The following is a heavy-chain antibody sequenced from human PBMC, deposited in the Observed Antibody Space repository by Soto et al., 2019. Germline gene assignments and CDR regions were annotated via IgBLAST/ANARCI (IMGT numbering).Heavy chain of an antibody. Sequence: GASVKVSCKASGYTFSSYGIRWVRQSSGYGLEWMGWISAYNGNTNYAQKLQGRVTMTTDTSTSTAYMELRSMRSDDTAVYYCARGHVVDCTNGVCYSDYWGEGTRVTVSS. J-gene: IGHJ4*02. D-gene: IGHD2-8*01. CDR3: ARGHVVDCTNGVCYSDY. V-gene: IGHV1-18*01. CDR1: GYTFSSYG. CDR2: ISAYNGNT.